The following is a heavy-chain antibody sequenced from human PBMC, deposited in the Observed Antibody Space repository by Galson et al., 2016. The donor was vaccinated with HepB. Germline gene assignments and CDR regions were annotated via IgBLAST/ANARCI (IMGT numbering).Heavy chain of an antibody. J-gene: IGHJ4*02. V-gene: IGHV3-23*01. CDR3: AKVSTSDILTGCTDF. CDR1: GFIFSDYA. Sequence: SLRLSCAASGFIFSDYAMTWVRQAPGKGLEWVSGTSYSGASRYYADSVKGRFTISKDNSNNTLHLQMNSLRAEDTALYYCAKVSTSDILTGCTDFWGQGTLVTVSS. D-gene: IGHD3-9*01. CDR2: TSYSGASR.